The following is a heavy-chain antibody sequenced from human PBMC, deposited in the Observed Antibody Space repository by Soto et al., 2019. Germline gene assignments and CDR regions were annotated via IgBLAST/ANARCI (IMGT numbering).Heavy chain of an antibody. D-gene: IGHD3-22*01. CDR2: IIPIFGTA. CDR1: GGTFSSYA. CDR3: ARWGYYESSGPRGY. Sequence: QVQLVQSGAEVKKPGSSVKVSCKASGGTFSSYAISWVRQAPGQGLEWMGGIIPIFGTANYAQKFQGRVTITADKSPSTAYRELSSLRSEDTAVYYCARWGYYESSGPRGYWGQGTLVTGSS. J-gene: IGHJ4*02. V-gene: IGHV1-69*06.